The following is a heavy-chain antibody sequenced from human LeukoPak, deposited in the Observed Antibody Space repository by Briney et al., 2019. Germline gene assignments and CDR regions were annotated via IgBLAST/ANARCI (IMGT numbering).Heavy chain of an antibody. CDR1: GGTFSSYA. Sequence: SVKVSCKASGGTFSSYAISWVRQAPGQGLEWMGRIIPILGIANYAQKFQGRVTITADKSTSTVYMELSSLRSEDTAVYYCARRRGQYMASFRYFDYWGQGTLVTVSS. CDR3: ARRRGQYMASFRYFDY. D-gene: IGHD5-24*01. J-gene: IGHJ4*02. V-gene: IGHV1-69*04. CDR2: IIPILGIA.